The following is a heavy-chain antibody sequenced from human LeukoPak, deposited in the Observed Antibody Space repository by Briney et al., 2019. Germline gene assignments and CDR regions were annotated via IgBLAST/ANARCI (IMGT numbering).Heavy chain of an antibody. CDR3: ARDVTVRWLQVYFDY. V-gene: IGHV3-21*01. Sequence: NPGGSLRLSCAASGFTFNGYSMNWVRQAPGKGLEWVSSISSISNHIYYADSVKGRFTISRDNAKNSLYLQMNSLRDEDTAVYYCARDVTVRWLQVYFDYWGQGTLVTVSP. CDR2: ISSISNHI. CDR1: GFTFNGYS. D-gene: IGHD5-24*01. J-gene: IGHJ4*02.